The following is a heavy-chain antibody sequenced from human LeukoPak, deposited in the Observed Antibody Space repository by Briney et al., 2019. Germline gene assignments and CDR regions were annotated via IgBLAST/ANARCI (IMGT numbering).Heavy chain of an antibody. D-gene: IGHD2-15*01. V-gene: IGHV1-69*13. J-gene: IGHJ4*02. Sequence: ASVKVSCKASGGTFSSYAISGVRQAPGQGLEWMGGIIPIFGTANYAQKFQGRVTITADESTSTAYMELSSLRSEDTAVYYCASSFQHCSGGSCYSEFAYWGQGTLVTVSS. CDR1: GGTFSSYA. CDR2: IIPIFGTA. CDR3: ASSFQHCSGGSCYSEFAY.